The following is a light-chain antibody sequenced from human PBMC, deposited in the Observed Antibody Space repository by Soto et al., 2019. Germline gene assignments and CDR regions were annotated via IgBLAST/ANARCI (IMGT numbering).Light chain of an antibody. CDR2: VAS. CDR3: QQYNVWPLT. Sequence: IVMTQSPATLSVSPGERATLSCRASQSVSSNLAWYQQKPGQTPKLLIYVASTRATGIPARFSGSGSGTEFTPTIRSLQSEDFAVYYCQQYNVWPLTFGGGTKVEFK. CDR1: QSVSSN. J-gene: IGKJ4*01. V-gene: IGKV3-15*01.